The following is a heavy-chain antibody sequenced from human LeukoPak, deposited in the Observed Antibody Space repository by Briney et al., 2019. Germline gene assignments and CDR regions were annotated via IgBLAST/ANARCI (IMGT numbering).Heavy chain of an antibody. CDR1: GFTFSDYW. CDR2: ISGSGGST. J-gene: IGHJ4*02. CDR3: ARIGFRDYGGNPGY. V-gene: IGHV3-23*01. Sequence: GGSLRLSCAASGFTFSDYWMTWVRQAPGKGLEWVSAISGSGGSTYYADSVKGRFTISRDNSKNTLYLQMNSLRAEDTAVYYCARIGFRDYGGNPGYWGQGTLVTVSS. D-gene: IGHD4-23*01.